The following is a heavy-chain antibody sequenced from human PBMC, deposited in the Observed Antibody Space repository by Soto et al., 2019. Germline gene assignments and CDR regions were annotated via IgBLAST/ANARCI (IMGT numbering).Heavy chain of an antibody. CDR1: GFTFSTYG. D-gene: IGHD3-10*01. Sequence: GGSLRLSCAASGFTFSTYGMQWVRQAPGRGLEWVAVISYDGYLKYYVDAVKGRFTVARDNSKNTLFLEMNSLRVEDTAVYFCAKDFKVSGSHYGTLNYYYGMDVWGQGTTVTV. CDR3: AKDFKVSGSHYGTLNYYYGMDV. V-gene: IGHV3-30*18. J-gene: IGHJ6*02. CDR2: ISYDGYLK.